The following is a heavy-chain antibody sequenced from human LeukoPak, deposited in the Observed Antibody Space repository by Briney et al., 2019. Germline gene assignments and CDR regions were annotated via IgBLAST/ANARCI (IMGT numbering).Heavy chain of an antibody. CDR3: ARDDYGGIDY. CDR2: ISGSGHRT. Sequence: GGSLRLSCAASGFTFSSYGVSWVRQAPGKGLEWVSGISGSGHRTYYADSVKGRFTISRDNSKSTLYLQMNSLRAEDTAVYYCARDDYGGIDYWGQGTLVTVSS. V-gene: IGHV3-23*01. CDR1: GFTFSSYG. D-gene: IGHD4-17*01. J-gene: IGHJ4*02.